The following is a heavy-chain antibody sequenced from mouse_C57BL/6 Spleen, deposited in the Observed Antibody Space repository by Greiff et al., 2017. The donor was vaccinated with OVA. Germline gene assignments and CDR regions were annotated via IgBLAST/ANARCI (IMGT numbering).Heavy chain of an antibody. V-gene: IGHV1-15*01. CDR1: GYTFTGYE. Sequence: VKLLESGAELARPGASVTLSCKASGYTFTGYEMNWVKQTPVHGLEWIGAIYPESGGTSYNQKFKGKAILTADKSSSTAYMELRSLASEDSAVYYCARFCNYVGYAMDYWGQGTSVTVSS. D-gene: IGHD2-1*01. CDR3: ARFCNYVGYAMDY. J-gene: IGHJ4*01. CDR2: IYPESGGT.